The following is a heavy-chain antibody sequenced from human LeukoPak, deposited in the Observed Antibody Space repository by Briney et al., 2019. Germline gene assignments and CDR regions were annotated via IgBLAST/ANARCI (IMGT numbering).Heavy chain of an antibody. J-gene: IGHJ3*01. Sequence: GESLKISCKGSGYSFTNYWIGWVRQPPGKGLEWVSVISGGGVSTYYAESVKGRFTISRDNSKNTLYLQMNSLRAEDTAAYYCAKQSVLITGRDDALDLWGQGTMVIVSS. CDR1: GYSFTNYW. CDR2: ISGGGVST. V-gene: IGHV3-23*01. CDR3: AKQSVLITGRDDALDL. D-gene: IGHD2-8*02.